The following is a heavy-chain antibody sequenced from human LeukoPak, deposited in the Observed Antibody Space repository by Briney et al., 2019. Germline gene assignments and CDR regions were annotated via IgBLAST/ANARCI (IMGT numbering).Heavy chain of an antibody. CDR1: GSIFTSYW. CDR3: ARGSDYDILTGYYWFDY. D-gene: IGHD3-9*01. V-gene: IGHV5-51*01. J-gene: IGHJ4*02. CDR2: IYPGDSDT. Sequence: RGASLEISCEGSGSIFTSYWIGWGRQLPGKGLEGMGIIYPGDSDTRYSPSFQGQVTISADKSISTAYLQWSSLKASDTAMYYCARGSDYDILTGYYWFDYWGQGTLVTVSS.